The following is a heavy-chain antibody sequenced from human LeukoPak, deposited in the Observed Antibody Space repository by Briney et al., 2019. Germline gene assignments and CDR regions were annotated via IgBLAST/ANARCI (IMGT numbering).Heavy chain of an antibody. J-gene: IGHJ4*02. V-gene: IGHV3-15*01. CDR3: TTGYGTIDF. Sequence: GGSLRLSCAVSRFTFSDAWMAWVRQAPGKGLEHVGRIRSQSDGGTADYAAPVKDRFTISRDDSNNLVYLYMNNLKIEDTAMYYCTTGYGTIDFWGQGTLVAVSS. CDR1: RFTFSDAW. CDR2: IRSQSDGGTA. D-gene: IGHD2-8*01.